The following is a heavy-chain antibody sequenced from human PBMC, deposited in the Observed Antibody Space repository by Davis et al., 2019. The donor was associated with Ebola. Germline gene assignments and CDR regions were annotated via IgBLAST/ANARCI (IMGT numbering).Heavy chain of an antibody. CDR3: ARITIFGVVSYYYGMDV. V-gene: IGHV1-69*10. J-gene: IGHJ6*02. CDR1: GGTFSSYA. Sequence: SVKVSCKASGGTFSSYAISWVRQAPGQGLEWMGGIIPILGIANYAQKFQGRVTITADKSTSTAYMELSSLRSEDTAVYYCARITIFGVVSYYYGMDVWGQGTTVTVSS. D-gene: IGHD3-3*01. CDR2: IIPILGIA.